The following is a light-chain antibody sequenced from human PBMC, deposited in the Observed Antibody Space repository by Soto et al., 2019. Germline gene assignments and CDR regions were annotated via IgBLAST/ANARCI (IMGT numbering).Light chain of an antibody. Sequence: EIVLTQSPGTLSLSPGERATLSCRASQSVGSTYLAWYQQKPDQAPKLLIYGVSSRATGIPDRFSGSGSGTDFTLTISRLEPEDFAVYYCQQYGTSPLTFGPGTKVDI. CDR2: GVS. J-gene: IGKJ3*01. CDR1: QSVGSTY. V-gene: IGKV3-20*01. CDR3: QQYGTSPLT.